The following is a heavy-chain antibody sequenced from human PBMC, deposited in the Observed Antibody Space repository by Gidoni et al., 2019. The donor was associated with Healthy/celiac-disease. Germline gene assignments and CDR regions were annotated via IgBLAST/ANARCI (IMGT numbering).Heavy chain of an antibody. J-gene: IGHJ5*02. Sequence: QVQLVQSGAEVKKPGASVKVSCKASGYTFTSYDINWVRQATGQGLEWMGWMNPNSGNTGYAQKFQGRVTMTRNTSISTAYMELSSLRSEDTAVYYCARGSQDIVVVVAARGFDPWGQGTLVTVSS. V-gene: IGHV1-8*01. CDR1: GYTFTSYD. D-gene: IGHD2-15*01. CDR3: ARGSQDIVVVVAARGFDP. CDR2: MNPNSGNT.